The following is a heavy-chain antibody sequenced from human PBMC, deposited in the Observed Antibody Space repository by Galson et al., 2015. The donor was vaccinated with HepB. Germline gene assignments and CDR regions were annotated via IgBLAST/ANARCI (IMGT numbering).Heavy chain of an antibody. V-gene: IGHV3-23*01. CDR2: ISGSGGST. Sequence: SLRLSCAASGFTFSSYAMSWVRQAPGKGLEWVSAISGSGGSTYYADSVKGRFTISRDNSKNTLYLQMNSLRAEDTAVYYCAKAGQDIVVVPAALYYYYYYMDVWGQGTTVTVSS. CDR1: GFTFSSYA. J-gene: IGHJ6*03. CDR3: AKAGQDIVVVPAALYYYYYYMDV. D-gene: IGHD2-2*01.